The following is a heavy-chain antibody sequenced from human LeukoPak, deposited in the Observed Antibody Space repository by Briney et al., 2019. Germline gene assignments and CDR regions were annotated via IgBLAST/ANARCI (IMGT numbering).Heavy chain of an antibody. D-gene: IGHD3-22*01. J-gene: IGHJ3*02. V-gene: IGHV3-48*03. CDR1: GFTFSSYE. CDR2: ISSSGSTI. Sequence: GRSLRLSCAASGFTFSSYEMNWVRQAPGKGLEWVSYISSSGSTIYYADSVKGRFTISRDNAKNSLYLQMNSLRAEDTAVYYCARGYYYASSGYASGAFDIWGQGTMVTVSS. CDR3: ARGYYYASSGYASGAFDI.